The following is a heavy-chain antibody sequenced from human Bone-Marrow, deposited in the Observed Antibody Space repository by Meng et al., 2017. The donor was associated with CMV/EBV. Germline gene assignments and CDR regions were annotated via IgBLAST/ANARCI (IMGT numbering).Heavy chain of an antibody. CDR2: ISSTGTYI. V-gene: IGHV3-21*06. Sequence: GGSLRLSCAASGFTFSAYNMNWVRQAPGKGLEWVSSISSTGTYIYYADSVKGRFTISRDNAKSSVYLQMNSLRAEDTAVYYCVRGFADGHYWGQGTLVTVPQ. J-gene: IGHJ4*02. CDR1: GFTFSAYN. D-gene: IGHD3-10*01. CDR3: VRGFADGHY.